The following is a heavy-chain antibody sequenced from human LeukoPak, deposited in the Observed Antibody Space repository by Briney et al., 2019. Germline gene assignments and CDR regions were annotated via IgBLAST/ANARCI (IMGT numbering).Heavy chain of an antibody. D-gene: IGHD3-22*01. CDR2: ISSSGGNT. CDR1: GFTFGSHG. J-gene: IGHJ4*02. Sequence: QAGGSLRLSCAASGFTFGSHGMSWVRQTPGKGLEWVSTISSSGGNTYYADSVKGRFTISRDNSKNTLYLQMNSLRAEDTAIYYCAKDLGGAMIVVVGGQGTLVTVSS. CDR3: AKDLGGAMIVVV. V-gene: IGHV3-23*01.